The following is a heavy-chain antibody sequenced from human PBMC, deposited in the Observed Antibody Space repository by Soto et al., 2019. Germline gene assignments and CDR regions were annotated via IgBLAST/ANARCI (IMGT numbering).Heavy chain of an antibody. CDR1: GGSFSGYY. D-gene: IGHD5-12*01. V-gene: IGHV4-34*01. CDR2: INHSGST. CDR3: AREGSGGLSGYDFDVYFDY. J-gene: IGHJ4*02. Sequence: QVQLQQWGAGLLKPSETLSLTCAVYGGSFSGYYWSWIRQPPGKGLEWIGEINHSGSTNYNPSLKSRVTISVDTSKNQFSLKLSSVTAADTAVYYCAREGSGGLSGYDFDVYFDYWGQGTLVTVSS.